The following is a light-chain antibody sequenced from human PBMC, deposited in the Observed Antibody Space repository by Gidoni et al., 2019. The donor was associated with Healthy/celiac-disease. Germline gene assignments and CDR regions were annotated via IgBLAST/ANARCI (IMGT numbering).Light chain of an antibody. CDR2: GAA. J-gene: IGKJ1*01. V-gene: IGKV3-15*01. Sequence: EIVMTQSPATLSVSPGERATLSCRASQSVSSNLAWYQQKPCQAPRLLIYGAAPRATGIPARFSGSWSGTEFPLTISSLQSEDFAVYYCPQYNNWPPWFGHGTKVEIK. CDR3: PQYNNWPPW. CDR1: QSVSSN.